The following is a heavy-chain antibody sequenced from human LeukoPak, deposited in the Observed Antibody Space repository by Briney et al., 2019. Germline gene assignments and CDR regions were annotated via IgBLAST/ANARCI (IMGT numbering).Heavy chain of an antibody. CDR1: GGSISSYY. CDR2: IYTSGST. D-gene: IGHD3-22*01. Sequence: PSETLSLTCTVSGGSISSYYWSWIRQPAGKGLESIGRIYTSGSTNYNPSLKSRVTMSVDTSKNQFSLKLSSVTAADTAVYYCARETPDYYDSSGYYYIGCWGQGTLVTVSS. V-gene: IGHV4-4*07. J-gene: IGHJ4*02. CDR3: ARETPDYYDSSGYYYIGC.